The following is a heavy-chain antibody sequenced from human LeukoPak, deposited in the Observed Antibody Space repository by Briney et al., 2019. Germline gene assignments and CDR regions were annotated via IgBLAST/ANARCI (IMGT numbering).Heavy chain of an antibody. Sequence: PGGSLRLSCAASGFIVSNYYMSWVRQAPGKGLEWVSVIYSSGGTFYSDSVKGRFTISRDYSKNTLYLQMNSLRADDTAVYYCARLATPAENGMDVWGQGTTVTVSS. CDR1: GFIVSNYY. D-gene: IGHD1-26*01. CDR2: IYSSGGT. CDR3: ARLATPAENGMDV. V-gene: IGHV3-53*01. J-gene: IGHJ6*02.